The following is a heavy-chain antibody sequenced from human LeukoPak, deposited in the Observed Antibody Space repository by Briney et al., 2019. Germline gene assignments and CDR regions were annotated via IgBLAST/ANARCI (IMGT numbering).Heavy chain of an antibody. CDR3: ARGHYYYGMDV. CDR1: GGSISSYY. Sequence: SETLSLTCTVSGGSISSYYWSWIRQPPGKGLEWIGYIYYSGSTNYNPSLKSRVTISVDTSKNQFSLKLSSVTAADTAVYYCARGHYYYGMDVWGQGTTVTVSS. V-gene: IGHV4-59*01. CDR2: IYYSGST. J-gene: IGHJ6*02.